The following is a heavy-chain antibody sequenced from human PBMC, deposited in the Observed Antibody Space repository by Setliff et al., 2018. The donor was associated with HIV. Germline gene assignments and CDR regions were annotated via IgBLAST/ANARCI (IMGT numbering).Heavy chain of an antibody. Sequence: PGGSLRLSCAASGFTVSSNYMSWVRQAPGKGLEWVSVIYSGGSTYYADSVKGRFTISRDNSKNTLYLQMNSLRAEDTAVYYCASYSSSSGYYYGMDVWGQGTTVTVSS. CDR1: GFTVSSNY. CDR2: IYSGGST. D-gene: IGHD6-6*01. V-gene: IGHV3-66*01. J-gene: IGHJ6*02. CDR3: ASYSSSSGYYYGMDV.